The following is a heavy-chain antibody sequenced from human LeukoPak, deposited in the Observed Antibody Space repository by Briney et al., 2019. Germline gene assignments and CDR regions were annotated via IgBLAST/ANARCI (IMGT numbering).Heavy chain of an antibody. Sequence: SETLSLTCTVSGASISSSSYYWGWIRQPPGKGLEWIGSIFYGGSTYNNPSLKSRVTISVDTSKNQFSLKLSSVTAADTAVYYRASVAYSYGYYFDYWGQGTLVTVSS. CDR3: ASVAYSYGYYFDY. J-gene: IGHJ4*02. D-gene: IGHD5-18*01. CDR1: GASISSSSYY. CDR2: IFYGGST. V-gene: IGHV4-39*01.